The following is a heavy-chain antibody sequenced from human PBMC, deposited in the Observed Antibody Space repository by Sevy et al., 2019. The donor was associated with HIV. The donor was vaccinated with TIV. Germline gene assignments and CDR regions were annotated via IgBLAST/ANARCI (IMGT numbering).Heavy chain of an antibody. CDR2: IRHDGSTK. J-gene: IGHJ3*02. Sequence: GGSLRLSCAASGFSFSSYGMHWVRQAPGKGLEWVTFIRHDGSTKYYVDSVRGRFTISRDNSKSTLYLQMNSLRAEDTAVYYCARGAGDPVGALDIWGQGTMVTVSS. CDR3: ARGAGDPVGALDI. D-gene: IGHD4-17*01. V-gene: IGHV3-30*02. CDR1: GFSFSSYG.